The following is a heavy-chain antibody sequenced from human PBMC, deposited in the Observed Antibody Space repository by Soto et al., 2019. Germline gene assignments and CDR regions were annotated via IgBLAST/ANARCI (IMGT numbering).Heavy chain of an antibody. CDR2: ISFSSTTI. J-gene: IGHJ5*02. Sequence: QLVESGGGLVQPGGSLRLSCAASGFAFSTYSMNWVRQAPGKGLEWVSYISFSSTTIFYADSVRGRFTISRDNAKNSLYLQMNILRDEDTAVYYCARDNGMAGSFDPWGQGTLVTVSS. D-gene: IGHD2-8*01. CDR1: GFAFSTYS. CDR3: ARDNGMAGSFDP. V-gene: IGHV3-48*02.